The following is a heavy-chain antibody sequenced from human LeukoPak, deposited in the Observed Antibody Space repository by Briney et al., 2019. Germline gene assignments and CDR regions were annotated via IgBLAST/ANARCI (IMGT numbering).Heavy chain of an antibody. CDR2: IYYSGST. D-gene: IGHD2-2*01. CDR3: AKGTEVPADY. Sequence: PSETLSLTCTVSGYSISSGYYWGWIRQPPGKGLEWIGSIYYSGSTYYNPSLKSRVTISVDTSKNQFSLKLSSVTAADTAVYYCAKGTEVPADYWSQGTLVTVSS. J-gene: IGHJ4*02. CDR1: GYSISSGYY. V-gene: IGHV4-38-2*02.